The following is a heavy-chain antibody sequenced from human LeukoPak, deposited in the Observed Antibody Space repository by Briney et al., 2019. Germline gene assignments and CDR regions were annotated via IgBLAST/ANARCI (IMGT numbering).Heavy chain of an antibody. V-gene: IGHV3-48*01. CDR1: GFTFSTYS. Sequence: GGSLRLSCAASGFTFSTYSMNWVRQAPGKSLEWVSYIDSRGTTVYYADSVKGRFTISRDNAENSLYLQMNSLRAEDTAVYYCARELYSSGKSLDSWGQGRLVTVSS. CDR2: IDSRGTTV. D-gene: IGHD3-10*01. J-gene: IGHJ5*01. CDR3: ARELYSSGKSLDS.